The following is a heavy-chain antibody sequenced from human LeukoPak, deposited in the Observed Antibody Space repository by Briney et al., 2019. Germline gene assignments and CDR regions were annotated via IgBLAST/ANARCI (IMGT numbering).Heavy chain of an antibody. CDR1: GFTFSSYD. D-gene: IGHD2-21*01. CDR3: ARAYCGGDCHPLNAFDI. CDR2: IGTAGDT. Sequence: HSGGSLRLSCAACGFTFSSYDMHWVRQATGKGLEWVSAIGTAGDTYYPGSVKGQFTISRENAKNSLYLQMNSLRAGDTAVYYCARAYCGGDCHPLNAFDIWGRGTMVTVSS. V-gene: IGHV3-13*03. J-gene: IGHJ3*02.